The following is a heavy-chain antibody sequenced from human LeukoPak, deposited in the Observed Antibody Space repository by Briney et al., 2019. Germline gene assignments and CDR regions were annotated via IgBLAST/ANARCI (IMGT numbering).Heavy chain of an antibody. J-gene: IGHJ4*02. Sequence: GGSLRLSCAASGFTFSSYLMSWVRQAPGKGLEWVANIKQDESEKYYVDSVKGRFTISRDNAKNSLYLQMNSLRAEDTAVYYCARVSDGATLDYWGQGTLVTASS. D-gene: IGHD1-26*01. CDR2: IKQDESEK. CDR3: ARVSDGATLDY. V-gene: IGHV3-7*01. CDR1: GFTFSSYL.